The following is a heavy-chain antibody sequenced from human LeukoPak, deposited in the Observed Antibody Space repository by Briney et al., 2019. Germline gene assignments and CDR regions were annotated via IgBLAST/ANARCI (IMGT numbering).Heavy chain of an antibody. CDR2: IESKTDGGTT. CDR3: TTYGSGRKFDY. Sequence: GGSLRLSCAASGFTISNNYMSWVRQAPGKGLEWVGRIESKTDGGTTDYAAPVKGRFTISRDDSTNTLYLQMNSLKSEDTAVYYCTTYGSGRKFDYWGQGILVTVSS. CDR1: GFTISNNY. J-gene: IGHJ4*02. D-gene: IGHD3-10*01. V-gene: IGHV3-15*04.